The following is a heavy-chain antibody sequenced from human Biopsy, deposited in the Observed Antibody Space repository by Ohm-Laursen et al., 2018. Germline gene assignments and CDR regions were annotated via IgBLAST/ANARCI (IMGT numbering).Heavy chain of an antibody. V-gene: IGHV4-59*08. CDR2: ISYSGST. J-gene: IGHJ4*02. CDR3: AKQWSYYESFTQHYRGDFDY. Sequence: TLSLTCSVSGGSISSSYWSWIRQPPGKGPEWIGYISYSGSTSYNPSLKSRVTISADTSKNQLSLTLSSLTAADTAVYFCAKQWSYYESFTQHYRGDFDYWGQGTLVIVSS. CDR1: GGSISSSY. D-gene: IGHD3-16*01.